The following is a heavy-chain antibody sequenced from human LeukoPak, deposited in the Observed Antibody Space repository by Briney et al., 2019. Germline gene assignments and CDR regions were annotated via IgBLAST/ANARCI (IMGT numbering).Heavy chain of an antibody. V-gene: IGHV3-53*01. J-gene: IGHJ3*01. CDR2: IYSGGTT. D-gene: IGHD4-23*01. Sequence: GGSLRLSCAASGFTVSSNHMSWVRQAPGKGLKWVSIIYSGGTTYYADSVEGRFTISRDNSKNTLYLQMNTLRAEDTAVYYCARDADYGGSPDAFDVWGRGTIVTVSS. CDR3: ARDADYGGSPDAFDV. CDR1: GFTVSSNH.